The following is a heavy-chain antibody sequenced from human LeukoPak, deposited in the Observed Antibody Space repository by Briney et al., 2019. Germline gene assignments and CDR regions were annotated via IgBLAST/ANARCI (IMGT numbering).Heavy chain of an antibody. CDR1: GFILRSYN. CDR3: ARAYCSSTSCFG. D-gene: IGHD2-2*01. Sequence: GGPLRLSCASSGFILRSYNMIWVLQPQGKVPEWVSSISYSSRARYYADSVKGRFTISRDNFKDSLYLQMDSLRAEDTAVYYCARAYCSSTSCFGWGQGTLVTVSS. V-gene: IGHV3-48*01. J-gene: IGHJ4*02. CDR2: ISYSSRAR.